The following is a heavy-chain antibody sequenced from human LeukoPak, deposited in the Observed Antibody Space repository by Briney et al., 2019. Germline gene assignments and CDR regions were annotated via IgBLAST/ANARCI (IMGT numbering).Heavy chain of an antibody. CDR2: IRYDGSNK. CDR3: ARDLRGYSGYDCY. Sequence: GGSLRLSCAASGFTFSGYGMHWVRQAPGKGLEWVAFIRYDGSNKYYADSVKGRFTISRDNSKNTLYLQMNSLRAEDTAVYYCARDLRGYSGYDCYWGQGTLVTVSS. CDR1: GFTFSGYG. D-gene: IGHD5-12*01. J-gene: IGHJ4*02. V-gene: IGHV3-30*02.